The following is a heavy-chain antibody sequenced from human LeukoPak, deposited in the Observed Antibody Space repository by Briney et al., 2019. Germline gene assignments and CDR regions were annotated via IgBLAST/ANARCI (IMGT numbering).Heavy chain of an antibody. J-gene: IGHJ3*02. CDR3: ARVGGLGSGEHFSLDI. D-gene: IGHD3-10*01. CDR2: INTYEGVT. Sequence: GGSLRLSCAVSGFSVRAYWIHWVRQAPGKGLVWVSRINTYEGVTFYADSVKGRFTISSDAAQNTVYLQMSSLRVEDTAVYYCARVGGLGSGEHFSLDIWGQGTMVTVSS. CDR1: GFSVRAYW. V-gene: IGHV3-74*01.